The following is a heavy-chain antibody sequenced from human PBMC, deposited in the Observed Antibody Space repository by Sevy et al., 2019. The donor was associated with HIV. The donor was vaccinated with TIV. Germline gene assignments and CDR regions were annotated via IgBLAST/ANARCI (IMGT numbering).Heavy chain of an antibody. J-gene: IGHJ4*02. V-gene: IGHV3-53*01. CDR2: IYSGGSI. D-gene: IGHD5-18*01. Sequence: GGSLRLSCAASGFTVSSNYMSWVRQAPGKGLEWVSVIYSGGSIYYADSVKGRFTISRDNSKNTLYLQMNSLRAEDTAVYYCARGFHGYFSSFDYWGQGTLVTVSS. CDR1: GFTVSSNY. CDR3: ARGFHGYFSSFDY.